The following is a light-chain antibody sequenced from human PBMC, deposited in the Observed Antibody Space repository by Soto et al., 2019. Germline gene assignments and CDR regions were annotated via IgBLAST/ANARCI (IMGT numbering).Light chain of an antibody. CDR2: GAS. Sequence: EIVLTQSPGTLSLSPGEIATLSCRASQSVSNSYLAWYQQKPGQAPRQLIYGASSRATGIPDRFSGSGSGTDFTLTITRLEPEDFAVYYCQHYRTSFGGGTRVEIK. V-gene: IGKV3-20*01. J-gene: IGKJ4*01. CDR1: QSVSNSY. CDR3: QHYRTS.